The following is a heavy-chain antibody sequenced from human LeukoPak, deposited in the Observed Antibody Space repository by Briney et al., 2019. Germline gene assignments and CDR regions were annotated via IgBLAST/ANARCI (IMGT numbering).Heavy chain of an antibody. D-gene: IGHD6-19*01. CDR1: GFTFSSYA. CDR3: AKDDTLYSSGPFYY. V-gene: IGHV3-23*01. J-gene: IGHJ4*02. CDR2: ISGSGGST. Sequence: GGSLRLSRAASGFTFSSYAMSWVRQAPGKGLEWVSAISGSGGSTYYADSVKGRFTISRDNSKNTLYLQMNSLRAEDTAVYYCAKDDTLYSSGPFYYWGQGTLVTVSS.